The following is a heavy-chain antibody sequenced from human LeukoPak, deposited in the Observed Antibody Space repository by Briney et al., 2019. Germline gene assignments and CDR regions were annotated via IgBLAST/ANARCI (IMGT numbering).Heavy chain of an antibody. V-gene: IGHV4-30-4*01. D-gene: IGHD2-2*02. J-gene: IGHJ4*02. Sequence: SETLSLTCTVSGGSISSGDYYWSWIRQPPGKGLEWIGYIYYSGSTYYNPSLKSRVTISVDTSKNQFSLKLSSVTAADTAVYYCARAFYPAAIFGYWGQGTLVTVSS. CDR2: IYYSGST. CDR3: ARAFYPAAIFGY. CDR1: GGSISSGDYY.